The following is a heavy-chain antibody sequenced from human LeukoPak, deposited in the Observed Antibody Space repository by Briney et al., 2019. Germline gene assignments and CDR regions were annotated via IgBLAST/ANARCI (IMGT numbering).Heavy chain of an antibody. V-gene: IGHV1-69*13. CDR1: GYTFTSYY. J-gene: IGHJ4*02. CDR2: IIPIFGTA. D-gene: IGHD4-17*01. Sequence: ASVKVSCKASGYTFTSYYMHWVRQAPGQGLEWMGGIIPIFGTANYAQKFQGRVTITADESTSTAYMELSSLRSEDTAVYYCASVNYGVNSWGQGTLVTVSS. CDR3: ASVNYGVNS.